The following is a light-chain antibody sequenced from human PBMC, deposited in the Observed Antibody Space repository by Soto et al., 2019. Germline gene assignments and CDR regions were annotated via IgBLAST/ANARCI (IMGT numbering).Light chain of an antibody. Sequence: QSVLPQPASVSGSPGQSITISCTGTSSDVGGYNYVSWYQQHPGKAPKLMIYDVSNRPSGVSNRFSGSKSGNTASLTISGLQAEDEADYYCSSYTSSSTLARYVFGTGTKVTVL. CDR3: SSYTSSSTLARYV. V-gene: IGLV2-14*01. CDR2: DVS. CDR1: SSDVGGYNY. J-gene: IGLJ1*01.